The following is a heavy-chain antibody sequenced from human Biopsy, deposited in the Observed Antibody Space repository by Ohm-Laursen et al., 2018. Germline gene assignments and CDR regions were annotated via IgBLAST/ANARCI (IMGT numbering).Heavy chain of an antibody. J-gene: IGHJ6*02. D-gene: IGHD5-12*01. V-gene: IGHV4-34*01. CDR1: GESSSGYF. Sequence: GTLSLTCAVNGESSSGYFWNWIRQPPGKGLEWIGEINQSGSTKYNPSVKRRATLSADSSNSQFSLRLTSVTAADTAIYYCARGSGYFKLDVWGQGTTVTVSS. CDR2: INQSGST. CDR3: ARGSGYFKLDV.